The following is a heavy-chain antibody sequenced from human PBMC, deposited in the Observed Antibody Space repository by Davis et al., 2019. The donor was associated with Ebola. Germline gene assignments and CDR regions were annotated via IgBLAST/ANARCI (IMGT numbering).Heavy chain of an antibody. Sequence: GGSLRLSCVASGLTFTDSAIHWVRQAPGKGLEWVGRVGSKANFYETSYGASVRGRFIISRDDSKKMAYLQMNSLQTGDTAIYYCTVRFDYWGRGTLVTVSS. CDR1: GLTFTDSA. J-gene: IGHJ4*02. V-gene: IGHV3-73*01. CDR3: TVRFDY. CDR2: VGSKANFYET.